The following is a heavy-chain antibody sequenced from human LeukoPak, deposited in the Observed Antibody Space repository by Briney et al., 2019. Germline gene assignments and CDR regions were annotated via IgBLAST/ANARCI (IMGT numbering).Heavy chain of an antibody. CDR1: GGTFSSYV. D-gene: IGHD3-22*01. Sequence: SVKVSCKPSGGTFSSYVISGVRQAAGQGLEWMGRIIPILAIANYAQKFQGRVTITADKSTSTAYMELSSLRSEDTAVYYCARLGSGYDSSGYSDYWGQGTLVTVSS. J-gene: IGHJ4*02. CDR3: ARLGSGYDSSGYSDY. CDR2: IIPILAIA. V-gene: IGHV1-69*04.